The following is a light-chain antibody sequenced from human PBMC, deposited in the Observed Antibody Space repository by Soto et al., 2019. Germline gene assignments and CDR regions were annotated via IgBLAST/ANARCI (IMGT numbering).Light chain of an antibody. J-gene: IGKJ2*01. CDR2: WAS. CDR1: QSVLYSSNNKNY. V-gene: IGKV4-1*01. CDR3: QQYYSTPYT. Sequence: DIVMTQSPDSLAVSLGERATINCKSSQSVLYSSNNKNYLAWYQQKPGQPPKLLIDWASTRESGVPDRVSGSGSGTDVTLTISSLQAEDVAVYYCQQYYSTPYTFGQGTKLEIK.